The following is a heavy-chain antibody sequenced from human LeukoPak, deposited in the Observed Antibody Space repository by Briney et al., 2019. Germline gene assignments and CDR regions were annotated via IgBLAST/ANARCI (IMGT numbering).Heavy chain of an antibody. V-gene: IGHV4-61*02. J-gene: IGHJ2*01. CDR1: GGSISSGSYY. CDR3: ARHCSSTSCHRYFDL. Sequence: PSETLSLTCTVSGGSISSGSYYWSWIRQPAGKGLEWIGRIYTSGSTNYNPSLKSRVTISVDTSKNQFSLKLSSVTAADTAVYYCARHCSSTSCHRYFDLWGRGTLVTVSS. CDR2: IYTSGST. D-gene: IGHD2-2*02.